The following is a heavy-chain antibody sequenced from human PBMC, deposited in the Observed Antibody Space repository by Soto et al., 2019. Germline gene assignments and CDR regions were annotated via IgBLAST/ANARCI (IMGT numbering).Heavy chain of an antibody. CDR1: GYTFTSYG. CDR2: INAYNGDT. V-gene: IGHV1-18*01. Sequence: QVQLVQSGAEVKKPGASVKVSCKASGYTFTSYGFSWVRQAPGQGLEWMGWINAYNGDTNYAQNLQGRVTMTTDTSTHTAYMELRSLRSDDTAVYYCARMGDVPYYYYGMDVWGHGTTVTVSS. D-gene: IGHD3-16*01. J-gene: IGHJ6*02. CDR3: ARMGDVPYYYYGMDV.